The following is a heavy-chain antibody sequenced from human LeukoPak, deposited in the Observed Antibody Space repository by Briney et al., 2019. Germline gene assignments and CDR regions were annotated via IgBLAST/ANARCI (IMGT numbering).Heavy chain of an antibody. Sequence: GGSLRLSCAASGFTFSDYYMSWIRQAPGKGLEWVSYISTSGTTIYYADSVKGRFTISRDNAKNSLYLQMNSLRAEDTAVYYCARDPSSSEHWFDPWGQGTLVTVSS. CDR1: GFTFSDYY. J-gene: IGHJ5*02. V-gene: IGHV3-11*01. CDR3: ARDPSSSEHWFDP. CDR2: ISTSGTTI.